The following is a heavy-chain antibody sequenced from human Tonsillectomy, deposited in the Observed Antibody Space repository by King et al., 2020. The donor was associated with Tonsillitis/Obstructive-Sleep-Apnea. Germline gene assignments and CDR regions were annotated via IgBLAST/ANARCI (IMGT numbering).Heavy chain of an antibody. CDR1: GFTFDDYA. Sequence: VQLVESGGGLVQSGRSLRLSCVASGFTFDDYAMHWVRQAPGKGLEWVSGISWDTGSIGYADSVKGRFTISRDNAKNSLYLQMNSLRAEDTALYYCAKDAVYCSRATCDYLDYWGQGTLVTVSS. V-gene: IGHV3-9*01. J-gene: IGHJ4*02. CDR2: ISWDTGSI. CDR3: AKDAVYCSRATCDYLDY. D-gene: IGHD2-2*01.